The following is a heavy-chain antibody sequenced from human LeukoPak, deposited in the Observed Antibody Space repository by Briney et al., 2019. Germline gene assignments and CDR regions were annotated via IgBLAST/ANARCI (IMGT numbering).Heavy chain of an antibody. CDR1: GFTFSNYA. CDR3: ANLNAPYWGNLDY. V-gene: IGHV3-23*01. Sequence: GGSLRLSCVVSGFTFSNYAMSWVRQAPGQGLDWVSAISDSGLTAYYADSVKGRFTISRDNSKSTLYLQMNSLRADDTAVYYCANLNAPYWGNLDYWGQGTPVTVSS. CDR2: ISDSGLTA. D-gene: IGHD3-16*01. J-gene: IGHJ4*02.